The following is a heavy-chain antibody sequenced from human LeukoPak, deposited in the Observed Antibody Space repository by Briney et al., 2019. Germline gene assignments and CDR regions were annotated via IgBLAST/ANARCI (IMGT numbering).Heavy chain of an antibody. D-gene: IGHD4-11*01. V-gene: IGHV3-23*01. CDR1: GFTFSSYA. CDR3: ANSPGFTVTTYYFDY. J-gene: IGHJ4*02. CDR2: ISGRGGST. Sequence: PGGSLRLSCAASGFTFSSYAMSWVRQAPGKGLEWVSGISGRGGSTHYADSVKGRFTISRDNSKNTLYLQMNSLRAEDTAVYYCANSPGFTVTTYYFDYWGQGXLXTVSS.